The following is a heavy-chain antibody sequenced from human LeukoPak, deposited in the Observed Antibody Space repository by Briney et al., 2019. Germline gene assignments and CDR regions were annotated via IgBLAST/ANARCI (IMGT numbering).Heavy chain of an antibody. CDR1: GGTFSSYA. V-gene: IGHV1-69*05. D-gene: IGHD5-24*01. Sequence: ASVKVSCKASGGTFSSYAISWVRQAPGQGLEWMGGIIPIFGTANYAQKFQGRVTITTDESTSTAHMELSSLRSEDTAVYYCAREAEDGYHHFDYWGQGTLVTVSS. CDR3: AREAEDGYHHFDY. J-gene: IGHJ4*02. CDR2: IIPIFGTA.